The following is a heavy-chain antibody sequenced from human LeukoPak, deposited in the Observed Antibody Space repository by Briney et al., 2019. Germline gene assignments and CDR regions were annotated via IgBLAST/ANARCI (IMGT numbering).Heavy chain of an antibody. CDR1: GSTFSSYS. D-gene: IGHD4-17*01. J-gene: IGHJ4*02. V-gene: IGHV3-21*01. CDR2: IDPSSTYI. CDR3: TRGSYGDYEY. Sequence: PGGSLRLSCAASGSTFSSYSMNWVRQAPGKGLEWVSSIDPSSTYIYYADSVKGRFTISRDNAQNSLYLQMNSLRAEDTAVYYCTRGSYGDYEYWGQGTLVTVSS.